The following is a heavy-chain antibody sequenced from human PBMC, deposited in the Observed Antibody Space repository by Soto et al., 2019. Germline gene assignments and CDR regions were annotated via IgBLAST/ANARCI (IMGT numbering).Heavy chain of an antibody. CDR2: ISGSGGST. Sequence: EVQLLESGGGLVQPGGSLRLSCAASGFTFSSYAMSWVRQAPGKGLEWVSAISGSGGSTYYADSVKGRFTISRDNSKNTLYLQMNSLRAEDTAVYYCARWVSGDSGLEHWGQGTLVTVSS. CDR1: GFTFSSYA. V-gene: IGHV3-23*01. J-gene: IGHJ1*01. CDR3: ARWVSGDSGLEH. D-gene: IGHD3-10*02.